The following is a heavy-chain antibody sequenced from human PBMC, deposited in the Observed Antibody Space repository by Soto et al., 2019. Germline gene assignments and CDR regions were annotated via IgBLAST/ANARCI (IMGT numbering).Heavy chain of an antibody. CDR2: IIPVFGTP. CDR3: ARGDASKIIVTTYYGLDV. V-gene: IGHV1-69*05. CDR1: GGSVSNYG. J-gene: IGHJ6*02. D-gene: IGHD3-22*01. Sequence: QVQVVQSGAEVKKPGSSVKVSCKASGGSVSNYGISWVRQAPGQGLEWMGGIIPVFGTPHYAQNVQDRVTITSDESTSTVYMEVSSLQAEDTAVYDCARGDASKIIVTTYYGLDVGGQGTTVTVSS.